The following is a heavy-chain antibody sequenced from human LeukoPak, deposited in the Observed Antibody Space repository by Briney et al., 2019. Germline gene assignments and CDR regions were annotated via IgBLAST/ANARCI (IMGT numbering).Heavy chain of an antibody. D-gene: IGHD6-13*01. J-gene: IGHJ5*02. CDR1: GGSISSYY. Sequence: SSETLSLTCTVSGGSISSYYWSWIRKPPGKGLEWIGYIYYSGSTNYNPSLKIRVTISVDTSKNQFSLKLSSVTAADTAVYYCAVAAAGTLFDPWGQGTLVTVSS. CDR3: AVAAAGTLFDP. CDR2: IYYSGST. V-gene: IGHV4-59*01.